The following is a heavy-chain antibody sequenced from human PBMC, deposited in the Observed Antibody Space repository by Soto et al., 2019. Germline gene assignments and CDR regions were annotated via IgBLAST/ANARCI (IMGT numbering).Heavy chain of an antibody. Sequence: GGSLRLSCAASGFTFSSYGMHWVRQAPGKGLEWVAVIWYDGSNKYYADSVKGRFTISRDNSKNTLYLQMNSLRAEDKAVYYCARGSIWGSSYYYYGMDVWGQGTTVTVSS. CDR1: GFTFSSYG. V-gene: IGHV3-33*01. D-gene: IGHD6-6*01. CDR3: ARGSIWGSSYYYYGMDV. CDR2: IWYDGSNK. J-gene: IGHJ6*02.